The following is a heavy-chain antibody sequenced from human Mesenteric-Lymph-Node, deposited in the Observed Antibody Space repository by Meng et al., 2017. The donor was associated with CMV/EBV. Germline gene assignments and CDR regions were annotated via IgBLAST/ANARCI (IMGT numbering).Heavy chain of an antibody. J-gene: IGHJ4*02. CDR2: INIVEDKT. CDR1: GYTFSSYA. Sequence: QVQLVQSGAEVKKPGASVKVSCKAAGYTFSSYAMHWLRQAPGQRLEWMGWINIVEDKTKTSQNFQGSVTLTRDTSANTAYMELSSLRSDDTAVYYCASTNNWGFDYWGQGTLVTVSS. V-gene: IGHV1-3*04. D-gene: IGHD3-16*01. CDR3: ASTNNWGFDY.